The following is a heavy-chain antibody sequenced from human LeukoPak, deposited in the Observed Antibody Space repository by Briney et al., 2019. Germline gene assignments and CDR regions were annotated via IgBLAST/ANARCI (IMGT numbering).Heavy chain of an antibody. CDR3: ARGVEPLAANTLAY. J-gene: IGHJ4*02. Sequence: GGSLRLSCAASGSTVITNDMTWVRQAPGEGLEWVSVLYSDGNTKYADSVQGRFTISRDNSKNTLYLEMNSLSPDDTAVYYCARGVEPLAANTLAYWGQGTLVTVSS. V-gene: IGHV3-53*01. CDR1: GSTVITND. D-gene: IGHD1-14*01. CDR2: LYSDGNT.